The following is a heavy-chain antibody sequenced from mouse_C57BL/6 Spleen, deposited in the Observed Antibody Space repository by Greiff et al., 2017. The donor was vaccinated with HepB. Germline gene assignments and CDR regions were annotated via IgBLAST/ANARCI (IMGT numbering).Heavy chain of an antibody. Sequence: QVHVKQSGAELAKPGASVKLSCKASGYTFTSYWMHWVKQRPGQGLEWIGYINPSSGYTKYNQKFKDKATLTADKSSSTAYMQLSSLTYEDSAVYYCAKEGTYGYDGGYAMDYWGQGTSVTVSS. J-gene: IGHJ4*01. V-gene: IGHV1-7*01. CDR1: GYTFTSYW. CDR3: AKEGTYGYDGGYAMDY. D-gene: IGHD2-2*01. CDR2: INPSSGYT.